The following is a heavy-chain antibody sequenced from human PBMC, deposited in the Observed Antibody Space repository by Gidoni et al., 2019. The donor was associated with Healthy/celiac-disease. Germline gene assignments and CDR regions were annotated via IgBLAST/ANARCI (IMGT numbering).Heavy chain of an antibody. Sequence: QVQLQESGPGLVNPWETRSLTCTVSVGSISSYYWSWIRQPAGKGLEWIGRIYTSGSTNYNPSLKSRVTMSVDTSKNQFSLKLSSVTAADTAVYYCAREVVRLHFAFDIWGQGTMVTVSS. D-gene: IGHD5-18*01. CDR3: AREVVRLHFAFDI. V-gene: IGHV4-4*07. CDR2: IYTSGST. CDR1: VGSISSYY. J-gene: IGHJ3*02.